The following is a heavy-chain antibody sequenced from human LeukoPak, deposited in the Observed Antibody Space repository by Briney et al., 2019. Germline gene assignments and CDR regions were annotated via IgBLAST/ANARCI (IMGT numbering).Heavy chain of an antibody. Sequence: PGGSLRLSCAASGFTVTSNYMNWVRQAPGKGLEWVSVIYSGSSTYYADSVKGRFTISRDNSKNTLYLQMNSLRAEDTAVYYCAKGGIAAAGTVEFDYWGQGTLVTVSS. V-gene: IGHV3-53*01. CDR1: GFTVTSNY. CDR2: IYSGSST. D-gene: IGHD6-13*01. J-gene: IGHJ4*02. CDR3: AKGGIAAAGTVEFDY.